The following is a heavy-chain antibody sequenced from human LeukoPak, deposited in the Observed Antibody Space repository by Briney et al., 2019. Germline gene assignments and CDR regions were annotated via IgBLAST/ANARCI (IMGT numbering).Heavy chain of an antibody. D-gene: IGHD3-10*01. Sequence: SETLSLTCTVSGGSISSGGYYWSWIRQHPGKGLEWIGYIYYSGSTYYNPSLKSRVTISVDTSKNQFSLKLSSVTAADTAVYYCATSPYGDGFIDYWGQGTLVTVSS. CDR1: GGSISSGGYY. CDR2: IYYSGST. V-gene: IGHV4-31*03. J-gene: IGHJ4*02. CDR3: ATSPYGDGFIDY.